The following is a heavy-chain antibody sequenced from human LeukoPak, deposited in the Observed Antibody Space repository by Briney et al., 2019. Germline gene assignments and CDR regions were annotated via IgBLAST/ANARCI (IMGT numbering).Heavy chain of an antibody. D-gene: IGHD2-21*02. Sequence: ASVKVSCKASGYTFTSYGISWVRQAPGQGLEWMGWTSAYNGNTNYAQKLQGRVTMTTDTSTSTAYMELRSLRSDDTAVYYCAREQYCGGDCSFDYWGQGTLVTVSS. CDR1: GYTFTSYG. V-gene: IGHV1-18*01. J-gene: IGHJ4*02. CDR2: TSAYNGNT. CDR3: AREQYCGGDCSFDY.